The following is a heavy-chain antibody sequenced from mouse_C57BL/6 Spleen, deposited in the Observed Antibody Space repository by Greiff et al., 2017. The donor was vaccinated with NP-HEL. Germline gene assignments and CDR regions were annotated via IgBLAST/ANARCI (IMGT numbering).Heavy chain of an antibody. CDR3: ARKSTVVALDY. CDR2: INPSNGGT. Sequence: QVQLKQPGTELVKPGASVTLSCKASGYTFTSYWMHWVKQRPGQGLEWIGNINPSNGGTNYNEKFKSKATLTVDKSSSTAYMQLSSLTSEDSAVYYCARKSTVVALDYWGQGTTLTVSS. D-gene: IGHD1-1*01. J-gene: IGHJ2*01. V-gene: IGHV1-53*01. CDR1: GYTFTSYW.